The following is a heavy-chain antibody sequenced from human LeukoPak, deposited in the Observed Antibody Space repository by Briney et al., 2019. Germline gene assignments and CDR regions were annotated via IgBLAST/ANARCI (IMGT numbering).Heavy chain of an antibody. CDR1: GFTFSTYA. V-gene: IGHV3-23*01. Sequence: GGSLRLSCAASGFTFSTYAMTCGPQAPGEGLEWVSGISTSGDRTYYEGSVQGRFTISRDNSKHTLYLQMNSLRAEDTADSYCARSAVGTSCCTAVDSWGQGTLVTVSS. J-gene: IGHJ4*02. CDR3: ARSAVGTSCCTAVDS. CDR2: ISTSGDRT. D-gene: IGHD1-26*01.